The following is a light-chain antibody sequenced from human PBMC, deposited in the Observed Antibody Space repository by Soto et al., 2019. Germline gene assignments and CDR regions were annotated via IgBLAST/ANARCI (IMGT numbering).Light chain of an antibody. J-gene: IGLJ1*01. CDR3: SSYTTSNTRQIV. Sequence: QSVLTQPASVSGSPGQSITISCTGNSSDVGGYNYVSWNQHHPGKAPKLIIYDVSNRPSGVSNRFSGSKSGNTASLTISGLQPEDEADYYCSSYTTSNTRQIVFGTGTKVTVX. CDR1: SSDVGGYNY. CDR2: DVS. V-gene: IGLV2-14*03.